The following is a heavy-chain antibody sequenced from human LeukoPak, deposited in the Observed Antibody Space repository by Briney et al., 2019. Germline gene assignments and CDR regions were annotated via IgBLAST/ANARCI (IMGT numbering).Heavy chain of an antibody. CDR3: ARDPGVKAYSYDSRTCYRKKWLDL. CDR2: INPNSGGT. V-gene: IGHV1-2*02. CDR1: GYPFIDYY. Sequence: ASVTVSFKASGYPFIDYYINWVRQAPGQGLEWMGWINPNSGGTTYAQKFKGKVTMTRDTSITTTYMELSRLTSDDTAVYYCARDPGVKAYSYDSRTCYRKKWLDLGGQEHLVTVSS. D-gene: IGHD3-22*01. J-gene: IGHJ5*02.